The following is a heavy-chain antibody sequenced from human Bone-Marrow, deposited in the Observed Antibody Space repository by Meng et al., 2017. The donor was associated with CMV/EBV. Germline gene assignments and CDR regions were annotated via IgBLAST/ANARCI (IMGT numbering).Heavy chain of an antibody. J-gene: IGHJ6*02. CDR3: ARGWSDDWNYDGMDV. CDR2: ISYNGNSQ. Sequence: GGSLRLSCAASGFTFSTFTMNWVRQAPGKGLEWVALISYNGNSQYYADSVKGRFTISRDNSKTTLYLGMNSLRAEDTALYDGARGWSDDWNYDGMDVWGQGTTVTVSS. V-gene: IGHV3-30-3*01. D-gene: IGHD2-21*01. CDR1: GFTFSTFT.